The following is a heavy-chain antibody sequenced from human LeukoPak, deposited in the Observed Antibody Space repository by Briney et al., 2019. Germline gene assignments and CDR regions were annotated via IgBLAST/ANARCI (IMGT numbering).Heavy chain of an antibody. CDR2: INHSGST. J-gene: IGHJ6*03. Sequence: SETLSLTCAVYGGSFSGYYWSWIRQPPGKGLEWIGEINHSGSTNYNPSLKSRVTISVDTSKNQFSLKLSSVTAADTAVYYCARGLIYYYDSSGYLYYYYYYMDVWGKGTTVTVSS. D-gene: IGHD3-22*01. CDR1: GGSFSGYY. V-gene: IGHV4-34*01. CDR3: ARGLIYYYDSSGYLYYYYYYMDV.